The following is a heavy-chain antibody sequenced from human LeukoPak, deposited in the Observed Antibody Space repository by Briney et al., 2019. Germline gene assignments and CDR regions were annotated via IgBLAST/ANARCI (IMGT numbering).Heavy chain of an antibody. D-gene: IGHD5-18*01. Sequence: GGSLRLSCAASGFTFSSYEMKWVRQAPGKGLEWVSYISSGDSTTYYADSVRGRITISRDNAKNSLYLQMNSLRAEDTAVYYCARVQQPSGIQGYYYGMDVWGQGTTVTVSS. CDR1: GFTFSSYE. CDR3: ARVQQPSGIQGYYYGMDV. CDR2: ISSGDSTT. J-gene: IGHJ6*02. V-gene: IGHV3-48*03.